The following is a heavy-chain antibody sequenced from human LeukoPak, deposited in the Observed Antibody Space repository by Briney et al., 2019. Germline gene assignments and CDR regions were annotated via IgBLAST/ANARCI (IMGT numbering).Heavy chain of an antibody. D-gene: IGHD3-3*01. CDR2: ISAYNGST. CDR3: ARGGYYDFWRRRDIYYYGMDV. Sequence: ASVKVSRKASGYTFTSYGISWVRQAPGQGLEWMGWISAYNGSTNYAQKLQGRVTMTTDTSTSTAYMELRSLRSDDTAVYYCARGGYYDFWRRRDIYYYGMDVWGQGTTVTVSS. V-gene: IGHV1-18*01. J-gene: IGHJ6*02. CDR1: GYTFTSYG.